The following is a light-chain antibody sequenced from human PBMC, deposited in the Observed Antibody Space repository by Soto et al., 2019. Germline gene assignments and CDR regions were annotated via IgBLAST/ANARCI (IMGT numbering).Light chain of an antibody. CDR1: QSVTNTY. CDR3: QQYGNSPRT. J-gene: IGKJ1*01. V-gene: IGKV3D-20*01. CDR2: DAS. Sequence: EIVLTQSPATLSLSPGERATLSCGASQSVTNTYLAWYQQKPGLAPRLLIFDASSRATGIPDRFSGSGSGTDFTLTISKLEPEDFAVYYCQQYGNSPRTFGQGTKVGIK.